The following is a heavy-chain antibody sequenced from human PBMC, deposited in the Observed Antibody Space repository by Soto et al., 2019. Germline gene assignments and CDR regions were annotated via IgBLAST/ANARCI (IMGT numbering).Heavy chain of an antibody. V-gene: IGHV3-23*01. CDR1: GFTFSSYA. CDR2: ISDSGSST. Sequence: GGSLRLSCVASGFTFSSYAMRWVRQAPRKGLEWVSSISDSGSSTYYADSVKGRFTISRDNSKNTLYLQMNSLRAEDTAVYYCAKGVYTILDIDAFDIWGQGTMVTVSS. CDR3: AKGVYTILDIDAFDI. J-gene: IGHJ3*02. D-gene: IGHD2-8*01.